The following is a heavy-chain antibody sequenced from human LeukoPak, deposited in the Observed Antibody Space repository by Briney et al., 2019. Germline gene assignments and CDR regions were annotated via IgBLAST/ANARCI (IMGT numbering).Heavy chain of an antibody. J-gene: IGHJ4*02. D-gene: IGHD2-2*01. CDR1: GENFSTYH. CDR2: INHSGST. Sequence: PSETLSLTCAVYGENFSTYHYSWIRQSPGKGLEWIGEINHSGSTNYNPSLKSRVTISVDTSRNQFSLRLTSVTAADAAMYCCARGELDLYCSGSSCHGGKFDYWGQGTLVTVSS. CDR3: ARGELDLYCSGSSCHGGKFDY. V-gene: IGHV4-34*01.